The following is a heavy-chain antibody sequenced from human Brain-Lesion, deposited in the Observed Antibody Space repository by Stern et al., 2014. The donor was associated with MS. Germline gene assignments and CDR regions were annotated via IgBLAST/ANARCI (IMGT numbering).Heavy chain of an antibody. CDR2: IYYSGAT. CDR3: ASRWSGTYYGQNWFDP. J-gene: IGHJ5*02. D-gene: IGHD1-26*01. CDR1: GGSISSGGHY. V-gene: IGHV4-31*03. Sequence: MQLVESGPGLVKPSQTLSLTCTVSGGSISSGGHYWSWIRQHPGKGLEWIGDIYYSGATFYNPSLKSRVTISLDTSKNQFSLKLSSVTAADTAVYYCASRWSGTYYGQNWFDPWGQGTLVTVSS.